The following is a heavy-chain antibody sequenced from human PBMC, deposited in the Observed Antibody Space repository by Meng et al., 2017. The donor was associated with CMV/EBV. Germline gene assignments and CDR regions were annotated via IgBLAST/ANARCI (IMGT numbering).Heavy chain of an antibody. CDR2: IKQDGSEK. V-gene: IGHV3-7*01. Sequence: ESLKISCAASGFTFSSYWMSWVRQAPGKGLEWVANIKQDGSEKYYVDSVKGRFTISRDNAKNSLYLQMNSLRAEDTAVYYCARVYYDFWSGYYPYYYYGMDVWGQGTTVTVSS. D-gene: IGHD3-3*01. CDR1: GFTFSSYW. J-gene: IGHJ6*02. CDR3: ARVYYDFWSGYYPYYYYGMDV.